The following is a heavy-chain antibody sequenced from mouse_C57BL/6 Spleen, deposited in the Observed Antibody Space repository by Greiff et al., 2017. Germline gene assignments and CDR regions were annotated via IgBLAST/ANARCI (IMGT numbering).Heavy chain of an antibody. Sequence: EVQLQQSGPELVKPGASVKIPCKASGYTFTDYNMDWVKQSHGKSLEWIGDINPNNGGTIYNQKFKGKATLTVDKSSSTAYMELRSLTSEDTAVYYCARSDSSGPYFDYWGQGTTLTVSS. D-gene: IGHD3-2*02. CDR2: INPNNGGT. CDR1: GYTFTDYN. CDR3: ARSDSSGPYFDY. V-gene: IGHV1-18*01. J-gene: IGHJ2*01.